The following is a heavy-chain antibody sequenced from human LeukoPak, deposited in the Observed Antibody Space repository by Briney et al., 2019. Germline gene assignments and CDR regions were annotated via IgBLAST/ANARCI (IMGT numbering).Heavy chain of an antibody. D-gene: IGHD3-3*01. J-gene: IGHJ4*02. CDR2: IYPNSGGT. CDR3: ARAPNYDFWSGYLDY. Sequence: ASVKVSSKASGYTFTGYYMHWVRQAPGQGVAWMGWIYPNSGGTNYSQKFQGRVTMTRDTSISTAYMELSRLRSDDTAVYYCARAPNYDFWSGYLDYWGQGTLVTVSS. CDR1: GYTFTGYY. V-gene: IGHV1-2*02.